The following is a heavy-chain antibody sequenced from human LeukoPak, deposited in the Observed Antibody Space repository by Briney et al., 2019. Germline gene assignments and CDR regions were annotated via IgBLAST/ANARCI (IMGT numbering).Heavy chain of an antibody. CDR1: GYTFTSYG. Sequence: ASVKVSCKASGYTFTSYGISWVRQAPGQGLEWMGWISAYNGNTNYAQKLQGRVTMTTDASTSTAYMELRSLRSDDTAVYYCARDSNSGSTSCYDYWGQGTLVTVSS. D-gene: IGHD2-2*01. J-gene: IGHJ4*02. CDR2: ISAYNGNT. CDR3: ARDSNSGSTSCYDY. V-gene: IGHV1-18*01.